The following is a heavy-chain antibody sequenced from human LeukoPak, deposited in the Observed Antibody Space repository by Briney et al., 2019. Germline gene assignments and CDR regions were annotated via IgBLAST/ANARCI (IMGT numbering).Heavy chain of an antibody. D-gene: IGHD3-9*01. CDR3: TTPDDILTGYQLNNYYYYMDV. J-gene: IGHJ6*03. CDR1: GFTFSNAW. Sequence: GGSLRLSCAASGFTFSNAWMSWVRQAPGKGLEWVGRIKSKTDGGTTDYAAPVKGRFTISRDDSKNTLYLQMNSRKTEDTAVYYCTTPDDILTGYQLNNYYYYMDVWGKGTTVTVSS. V-gene: IGHV3-15*01. CDR2: IKSKTDGGTT.